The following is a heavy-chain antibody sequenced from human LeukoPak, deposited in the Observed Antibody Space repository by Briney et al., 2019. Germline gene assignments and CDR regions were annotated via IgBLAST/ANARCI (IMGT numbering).Heavy chain of an antibody. D-gene: IGHD1/OR15-1a*01. CDR2: IKQDGSEK. CDR1: GFTFSNYA. J-gene: IGHJ4*01. V-gene: IGHV3-7*01. CDR3: ARTNIDY. Sequence: GGSLRLSCAASGFTFSNYAMSWVRQAPGKGLEWVANIKQDGSEKYYVDSVKGRFTISRDNAKNSLYLQMDSLRAEDTAVYYCARTNIDYWGQGTLVTVSS.